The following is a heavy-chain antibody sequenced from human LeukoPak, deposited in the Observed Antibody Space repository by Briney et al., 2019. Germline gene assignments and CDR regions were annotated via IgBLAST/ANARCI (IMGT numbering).Heavy chain of an antibody. V-gene: IGHV4-34*01. CDR1: GGSFSGHY. CDR3: ARGENSGSYFSYFDS. J-gene: IGHJ5*01. CDR2: IDHTGRS. Sequence: PSETLSLTCAVYGGSFSGHYWIWIRQPPGKGLEWIGEIDHTGRSTYNPSLTSRVTISKDSSKNQFSLSLGSVIAADTAVYFCARGENSGSYFSYFDSWAQGTPVTVSS. D-gene: IGHD3-10*01.